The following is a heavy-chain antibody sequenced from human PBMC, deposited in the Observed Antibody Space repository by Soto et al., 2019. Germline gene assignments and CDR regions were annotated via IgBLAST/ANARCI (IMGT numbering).Heavy chain of an antibody. Sequence: GGSLRLSCTASGFTFGDYAMSWFRQAPGKGLEWVVFIRSKAYGVKTEYAASVKGRFTISRDDSKSIAYLQMNSLKTEDTAVYYGTRVFSPRPFWSGYPDYGGQGTLVTVSS. CDR3: TRVFSPRPFWSGYPDY. V-gene: IGHV3-49*03. D-gene: IGHD3-3*01. J-gene: IGHJ4*02. CDR2: IRSKAYGVKT. CDR1: GFTFGDYA.